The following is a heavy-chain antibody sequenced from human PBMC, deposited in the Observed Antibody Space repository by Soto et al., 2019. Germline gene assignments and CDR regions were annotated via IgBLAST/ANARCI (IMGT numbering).Heavy chain of an antibody. V-gene: IGHV4-30-4*01. CDR3: ARDPIFYYANSGYGGSYFDY. J-gene: IGHJ4*02. D-gene: IGHD3-22*01. Sequence: SETLSLTCAVSGASVTSDDYYWSWIRQPPGKGLEWIGYIYHSGSTYYNPSLKSRVSISIDTSQNQFSLKLTSLTAADTAVYYCARDPIFYYANSGYGGSYFDYWGQGSRVTVSS. CDR1: GASVTSDDYY. CDR2: IYHSGST.